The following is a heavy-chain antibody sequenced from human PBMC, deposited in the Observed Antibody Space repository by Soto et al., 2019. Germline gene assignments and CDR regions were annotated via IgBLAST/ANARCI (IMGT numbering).Heavy chain of an antibody. J-gene: IGHJ6*02. Sequence: ASVKVSCKASGYTFTSYAMHWVRQAPGQRLEWMGWINAGNGNTKYSQKLQGRVTITRDTSASTAYMELSSLRSEDTAVYYCASAEYYYDSSGYYPGDYYGMDVWGQGTTVTVSS. D-gene: IGHD3-22*01. CDR1: GYTFTSYA. V-gene: IGHV1-3*01. CDR3: ASAEYYYDSSGYYPGDYYGMDV. CDR2: INAGNGNT.